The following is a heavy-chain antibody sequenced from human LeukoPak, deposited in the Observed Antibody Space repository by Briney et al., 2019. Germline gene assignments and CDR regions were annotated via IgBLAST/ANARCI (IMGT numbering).Heavy chain of an antibody. CDR2: ISSSSSYI. CDR1: GFTFSSYS. J-gene: IGHJ3*02. CDR3: AGGSGTTVTYDAFDI. D-gene: IGHD4-17*01. V-gene: IGHV3-21*01. Sequence: PGGSLRLSCAASGFTFSSYSMNWVRQAPGKGLEWVSSISSSSSYIYYADSVKGRFTISRDNAKNSLYLQMNSLRAENTAVYYCAGGSGTTVTYDAFDIWGQGTMVTVSS.